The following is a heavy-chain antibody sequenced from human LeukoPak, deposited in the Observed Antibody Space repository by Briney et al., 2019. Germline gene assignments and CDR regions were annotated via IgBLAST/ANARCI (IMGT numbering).Heavy chain of an antibody. CDR2: ISWNSGSI. Sequence: PGRSLRLSCAASGFTFDDYAMHWVRQAPGKGLEWVSGISWNSGSIGYADSVKGRFTISRDNAQNSLYLQMNSLRAEDTALYYCAKDNRIGGYDWSLGYWGQGTLVTVSS. V-gene: IGHV3-9*01. D-gene: IGHD5-12*01. CDR3: AKDNRIGGYDWSLGY. J-gene: IGHJ4*02. CDR1: GFTFDDYA.